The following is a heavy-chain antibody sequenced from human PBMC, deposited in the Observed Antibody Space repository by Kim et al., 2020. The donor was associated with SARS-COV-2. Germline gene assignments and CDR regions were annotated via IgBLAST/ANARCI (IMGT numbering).Heavy chain of an antibody. CDR2: IYYSGST. J-gene: IGHJ6*02. V-gene: IGHV4-59*08. CDR1: GGSISSYY. D-gene: IGHD2-2*01. CDR3: ARQSRMGYYYYYGMDV. Sequence: SETLSLTCTVSGGSISSYYWSWIRQPPGKGLELIGYIYYSGSTNYNPSLKSRVIITVDTTKNQFFLKLSSVTAADTTVYYCARQSRMGYYYYYGMDVWGQGATVTVSS.